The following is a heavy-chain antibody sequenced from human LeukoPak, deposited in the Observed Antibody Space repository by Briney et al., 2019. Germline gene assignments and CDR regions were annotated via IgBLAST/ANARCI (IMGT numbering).Heavy chain of an antibody. CDR2: IKQDESEK. CDR1: GFTFSSYW. D-gene: IGHD2-21*02. Sequence: GGSLRLSCAASGFTFSSYWMSWVRQAPGKGLEWVANIKQDESEKYYVGSVKGRFTISRDNAKNSLHLQMNSLKTEDTAVYYCTLLEWVVTAKGYWGQGTLVTVSS. J-gene: IGHJ4*02. V-gene: IGHV3-7*05. CDR3: TLLEWVVTAKGY.